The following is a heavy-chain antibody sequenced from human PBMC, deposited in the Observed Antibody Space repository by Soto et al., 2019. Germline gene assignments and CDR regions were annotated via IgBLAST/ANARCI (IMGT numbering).Heavy chain of an antibody. CDR3: VRDGTKTLRDWFDP. D-gene: IGHD1-1*01. V-gene: IGHV4-4*07. CDR2: IYATGTT. CDR1: GASISGFY. J-gene: IGHJ5*02. Sequence: SETLSLTCTVSGASISGFYWSWIRKSAGKGLEWIGRIYATGTTDYNPSLKSRVMMSVDTSKKQFSLKLRSVTAADTAVYYCVRDGTKTLRDWFDPCGQGISVTVSS.